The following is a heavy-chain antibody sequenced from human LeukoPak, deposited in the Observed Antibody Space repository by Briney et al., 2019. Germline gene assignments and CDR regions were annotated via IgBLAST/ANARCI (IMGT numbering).Heavy chain of an antibody. Sequence: GGSLRLSCAASGFTFDEYGMTWVRQAPGKGLEWVSGITRDGATAGYADSVKGRFTISRDNAKNSLYLQMNSLRVEDTALYFCARGGSFNNYWGQGTLVTVSA. CDR3: ARGGSFNNY. V-gene: IGHV3-20*04. D-gene: IGHD3-10*01. CDR2: ITRDGATA. CDR1: GFTFDEYG. J-gene: IGHJ4*02.